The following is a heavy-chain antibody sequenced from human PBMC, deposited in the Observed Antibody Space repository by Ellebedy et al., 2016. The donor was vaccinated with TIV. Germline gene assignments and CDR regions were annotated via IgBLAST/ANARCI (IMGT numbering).Heavy chain of an antibody. CDR2: ISSSSSYI. V-gene: IGHV3-21*01. Sequence: PGGSLRLSCAASGFTFSSYSMNWVRQAPGKGLEWVSSISSSSSYIYYADSVKGRFTISRDNAKNSLYLQMNSLRAEDTAVYYCARDALSSGWYEGYYYGMDVWGQGTMVTVSS. CDR3: ARDALSSGWYEGYYYGMDV. CDR1: GFTFSSYS. J-gene: IGHJ6*02. D-gene: IGHD6-19*01.